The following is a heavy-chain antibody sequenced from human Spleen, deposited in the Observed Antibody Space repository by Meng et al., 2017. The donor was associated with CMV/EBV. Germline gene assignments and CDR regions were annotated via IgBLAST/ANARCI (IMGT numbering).Heavy chain of an antibody. CDR2: INTNTGNP. CDR3: ARDGGTYVWGSYRYNYFDY. V-gene: IGHV7-4-1*02. CDR1: TFSRYA. D-gene: IGHD3-16*02. Sequence: TFSRYARNWVRQAPGQGLEWMGWINTNTGNPTYAQGFTGRFVFSLDTSVSTAYLQISSLKAEDTAVYYCARDGGTYVWGSYRYNYFDYWGQGTLVTVSS. J-gene: IGHJ4*02.